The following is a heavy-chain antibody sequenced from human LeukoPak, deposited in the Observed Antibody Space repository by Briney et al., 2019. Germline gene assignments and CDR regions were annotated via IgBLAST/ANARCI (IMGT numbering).Heavy chain of an antibody. Sequence: GAALRLSCAASGFTFSNYAMSWVRQAPGKGLEWVSTISDSGGSTYYADSGKGHFTISRDNSKNTLYLQMNSLSAEDTAIHYCAKVPYSDYGSGRPPFMDVWGKGTTVTVS. D-gene: IGHD3-10*01. J-gene: IGHJ6*04. CDR1: GFTFSNYA. V-gene: IGHV3-23*01. CDR3: AKVPYSDYGSGRPPFMDV. CDR2: ISDSGGST.